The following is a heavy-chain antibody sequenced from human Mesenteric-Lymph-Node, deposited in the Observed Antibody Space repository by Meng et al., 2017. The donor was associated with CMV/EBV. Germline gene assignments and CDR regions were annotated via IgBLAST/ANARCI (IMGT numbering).Heavy chain of an antibody. CDR3: ARAALVGLYYYGMDV. D-gene: IGHD6-6*01. J-gene: IGHJ6*02. V-gene: IGHV3-48*03. CDR1: GFTFSSYE. CDR2: ISSSGSTI. Sequence: GESLKISCAASGFTFSSYEMNWVRQAPGKGLEWVSYISSSGSTIYYADSVKGRFTISRDNAENSLYLQMNSLRAEDTAVYYCARAALVGLYYYGMDVWGQGTTVTVSS.